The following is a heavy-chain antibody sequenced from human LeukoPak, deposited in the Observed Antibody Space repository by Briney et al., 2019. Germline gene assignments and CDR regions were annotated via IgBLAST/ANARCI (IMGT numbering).Heavy chain of an antibody. V-gene: IGHV4-34*01. D-gene: IGHD3-3*01. CDR1: GGSFSGYH. J-gene: IGHJ5*02. CDR2: INHSGST. CDR3: ARGRGLEWLPFNWFDP. Sequence: SETLSLTCAVYGGSFSGYHWSWIRQPPGKGLEWIGEINHSGSTNYNPSLKSRVTISVDTSKNQFSLKLSSVTAADTAVYYCARGRGLEWLPFNWFDPWGQGTLVTVSS.